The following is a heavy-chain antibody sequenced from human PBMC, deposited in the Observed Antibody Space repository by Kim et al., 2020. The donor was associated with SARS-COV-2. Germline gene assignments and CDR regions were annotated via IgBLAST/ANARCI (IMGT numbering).Heavy chain of an antibody. D-gene: IGHD6-19*01. J-gene: IGHJ4*02. V-gene: IGHV1-24*01. Sequence: FQGRVTMTEDTSTDTAYMELSSLRSEDTAVYYCATGKYSSGWYGGYFDYWGQGTLVTVSS. CDR3: ATGKYSSGWYGGYFDY.